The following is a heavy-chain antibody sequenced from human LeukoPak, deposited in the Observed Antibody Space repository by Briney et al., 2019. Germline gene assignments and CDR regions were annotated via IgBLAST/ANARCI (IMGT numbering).Heavy chain of an antibody. CDR3: ARGAPRTVLVTDTSFDY. CDR2: SNPNSGDT. D-gene: IGHD1-26*01. V-gene: IGHV1-2*02. Sequence: ASVKVSCQTSGYTFRYYYIHWVRQAPGQGLEWMGWSNPNSGDTNYAQKFQDRITMTRDTSIGTAYMELNRLSPDDTAIYFCARGAPRTVLVTDTSFDYWGQGALVTVSS. CDR1: GYTFRYYY. J-gene: IGHJ4*02.